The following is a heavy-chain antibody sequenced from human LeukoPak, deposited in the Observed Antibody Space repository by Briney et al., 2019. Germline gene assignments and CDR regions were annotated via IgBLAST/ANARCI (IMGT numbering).Heavy chain of an antibody. V-gene: IGHV6-1*01. J-gene: IGHJ4*02. Sequence: SQTLSLTCAISGDSVSSNSAAWNWIRQSPSRGLEWLGRTYYRSKWYNDYALSVKSRISVNPDTSKNQFSLQLNSVTPEDTAVYYCARERSGSYPRGFYFDHWGQGTLVTVSS. CDR2: TYYRSKWYN. D-gene: IGHD1-26*01. CDR1: GDSVSSNSAA. CDR3: ARERSGSYPRGFYFDH.